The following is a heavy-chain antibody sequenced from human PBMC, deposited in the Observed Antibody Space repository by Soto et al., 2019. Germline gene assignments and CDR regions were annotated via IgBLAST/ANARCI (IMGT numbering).Heavy chain of an antibody. J-gene: IGHJ4*02. D-gene: IGHD1-1*01. V-gene: IGHV3-23*01. CDR3: ARDSGIPNDY. Sequence: GGSLRLSCAGSGFTFSGYAMTWVRQAPGKGLEWVSVISTSGDRPDYADSVKGRFTISRDNSKNMLYLQMNSLRVEDTAIYYCARDSGIPNDYWGQGTLVTVSS. CDR2: ISTSGDRP. CDR1: GFTFSGYA.